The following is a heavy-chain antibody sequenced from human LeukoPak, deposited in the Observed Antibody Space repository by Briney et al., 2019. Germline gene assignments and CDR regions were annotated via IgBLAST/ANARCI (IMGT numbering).Heavy chain of an antibody. CDR3: ARVYSSGWERNAFDI. J-gene: IGHJ3*02. CDR2: ISAYNGNT. CDR1: GYTFTSYG. D-gene: IGHD6-19*01. V-gene: IGHV1-18*01. Sequence: ASVKVSCKASGYTFTSYGISWVRQAPGQGLEWMGWISAYNGNTNYAQKLQGRVTMTTDTSTSTAYMELSRLRSDDTAVYYCARVYSSGWERNAFDIWGQGTMVTVSS.